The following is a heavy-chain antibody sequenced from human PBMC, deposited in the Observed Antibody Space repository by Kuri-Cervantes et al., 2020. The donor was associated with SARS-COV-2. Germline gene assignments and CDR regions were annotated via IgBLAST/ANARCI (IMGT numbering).Heavy chain of an antibody. CDR2: IYYSGST. V-gene: IGHV4-39*01. J-gene: IGHJ5*02. D-gene: IGHD3-3*01. Sequence: GSLRLSCTVSGGSISSSSYYWGWIRQPPGKGLEWIGSIYYSGSTYYNPSLKSRVTISVDTSKNQFSLKLSSVTAADTAVYYCARGVPHDLEWLFFWFDPWGQGTLVTVSS. CDR3: ARGVPHDLEWLFFWFDP. CDR1: GGSISSSSYY.